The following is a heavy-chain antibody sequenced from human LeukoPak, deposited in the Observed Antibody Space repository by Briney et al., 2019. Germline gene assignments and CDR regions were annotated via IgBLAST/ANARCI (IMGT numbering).Heavy chain of an antibody. CDR1: GFTFSSYW. V-gene: IGHV3-74*01. CDR3: ARAVVVITTPIDY. J-gene: IGHJ4*02. Sequence: GGSLRLSCAASGFTFSSYWMHWVRQAPGKGLVWVSRINSDGSSTSYADSVKGRFTISRDNAKNSLYLQMNSLRAEDTAVYYCARAVVVITTPIDYWGQGTLVTVSS. D-gene: IGHD3-22*01. CDR2: INSDGSST.